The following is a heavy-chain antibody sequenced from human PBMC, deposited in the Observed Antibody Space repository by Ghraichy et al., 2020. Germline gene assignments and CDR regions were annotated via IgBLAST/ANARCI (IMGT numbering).Heavy chain of an antibody. J-gene: IGHJ4*02. Sequence: GGSLRLSCVGSGFSVSDTYMSWFRQAPGKGLEWVSIIYPRGKICYADSVKGRFTISRDIFKNSVSLQMNSLRADDSAVYYCGREGVDDDKGAYSHFGLWGQGTLVTVSS. D-gene: IGHD4/OR15-4a*01. CDR1: GFSVSDTY. CDR2: IYPRGKI. CDR3: GREGVDDDKGAYSHFGL. V-gene: IGHV3-66*01.